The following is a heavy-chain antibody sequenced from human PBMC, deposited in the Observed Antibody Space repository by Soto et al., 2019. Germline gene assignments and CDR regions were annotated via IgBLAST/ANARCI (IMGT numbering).Heavy chain of an antibody. V-gene: IGHV1-18*01. Sequence: QVQLVQSGAEVKKPGASVKVSCKASGYTFTSYGISWVRQAPGQGLEWMGWISAYNGNTNYAQKLQGRVTMTTDTTTTXAYMELRSLRSDDTAVYYCARDRSIVVVIRGDFDYWGQGTLVTVSS. D-gene: IGHD3-22*01. CDR2: ISAYNGNT. CDR1: GYTFTSYG. J-gene: IGHJ4*02. CDR3: ARDRSIVVVIRGDFDY.